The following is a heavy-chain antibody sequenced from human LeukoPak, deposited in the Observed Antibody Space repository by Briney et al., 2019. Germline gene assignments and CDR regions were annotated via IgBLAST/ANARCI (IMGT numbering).Heavy chain of an antibody. Sequence: PGGSLRLSCAASGFTFSGYSMNWVRQAPGKGLEWVSSISSSSSYIYYADSVKGRFTISRDNAKNSLYLQMNSLRAEDTAVYYCARDLMDTAMVRGVGYWGQGTLVTVSS. CDR2: ISSSSSYI. D-gene: IGHD5-18*01. CDR1: GFTFSGYS. V-gene: IGHV3-21*01. J-gene: IGHJ4*02. CDR3: ARDLMDTAMVRGVGY.